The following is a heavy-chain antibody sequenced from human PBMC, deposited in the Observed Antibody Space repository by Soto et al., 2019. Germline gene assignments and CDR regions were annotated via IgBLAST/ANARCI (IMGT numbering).Heavy chain of an antibody. D-gene: IGHD1-26*01. Sequence: GASVKVSCKASGYTFTSSYMHWVRQAPGQGLEWVGIINSSGGSTYAQKFQGRLTMTRDTSTSTVYMELSSLRSDDTAVYYCARDAAVGLFDYWGQGTLVTVSS. V-gene: IGHV1-46*01. CDR3: ARDAAVGLFDY. CDR2: INSSGGST. CDR1: GYTFTSSY. J-gene: IGHJ4*02.